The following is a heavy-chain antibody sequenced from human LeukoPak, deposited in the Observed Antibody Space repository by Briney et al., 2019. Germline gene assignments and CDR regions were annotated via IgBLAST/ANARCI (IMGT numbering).Heavy chain of an antibody. Sequence: SVKVSCRASGGTFSSYAISWVRQAPGQGLEWMGGIIPIFGTANYAQKFQGRATITTDESTSTAYMELSSLRSEDTAVYYCARALVLSGSWEPNWYFDLWGRGTLVTVSS. CDR3: ARALVLSGSWEPNWYFDL. V-gene: IGHV1-69*05. CDR2: IIPIFGTA. CDR1: GGTFSSYA. J-gene: IGHJ2*01. D-gene: IGHD1-26*01.